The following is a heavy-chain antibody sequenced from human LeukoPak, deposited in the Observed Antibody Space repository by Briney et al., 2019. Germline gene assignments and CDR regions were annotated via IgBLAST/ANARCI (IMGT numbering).Heavy chain of an antibody. V-gene: IGHV4-59*01. D-gene: IGHD6-19*01. CDR1: GGSISSYY. CDR2: IYYSGST. Sequence: PSETLSLTCTVSGGSISSYYWSWIRQPPGKGLEWIGYIYYSGSTNYNPSLKSRVTISVDTSKNQFSLKLSSVTAADTAVYYCARASIAVALDYWGQGTLVTVSS. J-gene: IGHJ4*02. CDR3: ARASIAVALDY.